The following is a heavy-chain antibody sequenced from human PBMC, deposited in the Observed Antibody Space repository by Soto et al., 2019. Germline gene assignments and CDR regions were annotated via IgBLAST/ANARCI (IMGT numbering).Heavy chain of an antibody. CDR3: ARDRYYYGWGGDY. Sequence: QVQLVESGGGVVQPGRSLRLSCAASGFTFSSYGMHWVRQAPGKGLEWVAVIWYDGSNKYYADSVKGRFTISRDNSMKTLNLEMNSLRAEDTAVYYGARDRYYYGWGGDYWGQGTLVTVSS. CDR2: IWYDGSNK. J-gene: IGHJ4*02. D-gene: IGHD3-10*01. CDR1: GFTFSSYG. V-gene: IGHV3-33*01.